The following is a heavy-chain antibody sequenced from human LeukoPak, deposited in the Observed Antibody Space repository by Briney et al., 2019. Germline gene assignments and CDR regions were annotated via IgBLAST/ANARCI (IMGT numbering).Heavy chain of an antibody. Sequence: PSETLSLTCAVYGGSFSDYYWSWIRQPPGKGLEWIGEINHSGSTNYNPSLKSRVTISVDTSKNQFSLKLSSVTAADTAVYYCARGCLWFGELWANWFDPWGQGTLVTVSS. J-gene: IGHJ5*02. D-gene: IGHD3-10*01. CDR3: ARGCLWFGELWANWFDP. CDR2: INHSGST. CDR1: GGSFSDYY. V-gene: IGHV4-34*01.